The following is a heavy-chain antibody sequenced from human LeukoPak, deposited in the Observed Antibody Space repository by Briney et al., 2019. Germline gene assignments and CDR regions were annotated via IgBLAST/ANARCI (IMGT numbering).Heavy chain of an antibody. V-gene: IGHV3-21*01. Sequence: GGSLRLSCAASGFTFSGYSMNWVRQAPGKGLEWVSSISSSSSYIYYADSVKGRFTISRDNAKNSLYLQMNSLRAEDTAVYYCARAPEGYSYGYGAFDIWGQGTMVTVSS. CDR2: ISSSSSYI. D-gene: IGHD5-18*01. CDR3: ARAPEGYSYGYGAFDI. J-gene: IGHJ3*02. CDR1: GFTFSGYS.